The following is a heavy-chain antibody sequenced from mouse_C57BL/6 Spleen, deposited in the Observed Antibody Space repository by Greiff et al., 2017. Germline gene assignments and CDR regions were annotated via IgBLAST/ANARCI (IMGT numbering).Heavy chain of an antibody. J-gene: IGHJ4*01. CDR3: ASPDYYGSSYAMDY. D-gene: IGHD1-1*01. CDR1: GYAFSSSW. V-gene: IGHV1-82*01. Sequence: QVQLQQSGPELVKPGASVKISCKASGYAFSSSWMNWVKQRPGKGLEWIGRIYPGDGDTNYNGKFKGKATLTADKSSSTAYMQLSSLTSEDSAVYFCASPDYYGSSYAMDYWGQGTSVTVSS. CDR2: IYPGDGDT.